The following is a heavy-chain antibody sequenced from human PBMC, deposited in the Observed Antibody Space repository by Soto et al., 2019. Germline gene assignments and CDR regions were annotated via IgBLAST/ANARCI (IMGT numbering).Heavy chain of an antibody. D-gene: IGHD6-19*01. V-gene: IGHV3-21*01. CDR1: GFTFSSYS. J-gene: IGHJ5*02. Sequence: EVQLVESGGGLVKPGGSLRLSCAASGFTFSSYSMNWVRQAPGKGLEWVSSISSSSSYIYYADSVKGRFTISRDNAKNSLYLQMNSLRAEDTAVYYCARAFRGVAGTRKYNWFDPWGQGTLVTVSS. CDR3: ARAFRGVAGTRKYNWFDP. CDR2: ISSSSSYI.